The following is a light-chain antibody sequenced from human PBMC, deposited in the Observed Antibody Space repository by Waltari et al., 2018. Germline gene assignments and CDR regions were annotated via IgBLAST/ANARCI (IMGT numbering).Light chain of an antibody. V-gene: IGLV1-44*01. J-gene: IGLJ3*02. CDR2: YND. CDR1: SPNIGSNT. Sequence: QSVLTQPPSASGAPGQRATISCSGSSPNIGSNTVNWYQQLPGTAPKLLIYYNDQRPSGVPDRFSGSKSGTSASLAISGLQSEDEADYYCAAWDDSLNAEVFGGGTKLTVL. CDR3: AAWDDSLNAEV.